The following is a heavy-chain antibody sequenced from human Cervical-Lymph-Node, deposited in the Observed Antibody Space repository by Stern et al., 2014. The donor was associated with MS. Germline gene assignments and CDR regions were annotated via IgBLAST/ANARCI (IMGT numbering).Heavy chain of an antibody. CDR2: IHHSGNT. CDR3: ARERVDEYMSWAISYIYYAIDG. V-gene: IGHV4-4*02. J-gene: IGHJ6*02. CDR1: DDSIIRTNW. D-gene: IGHD2-2*02. Sequence: QMQLQESGPGLVKPSGTLSLTCTVFDDSIIRTNWWSWVRQSPGRGLEWIGEIHHSGNTNYTPSLEGRVTISIDESRNQFSLKLSSVTAADTAVYYCARERVDEYMSWAISYIYYAIDGWGQGTRVTVSS.